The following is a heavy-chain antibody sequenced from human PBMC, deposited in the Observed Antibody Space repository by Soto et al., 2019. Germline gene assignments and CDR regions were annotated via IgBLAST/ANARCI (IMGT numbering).Heavy chain of an antibody. CDR1: GGTFDNYA. CDR2: IIPMLDSA. D-gene: IGHD3-22*01. J-gene: IGHJ6*02. CDR3: ARTYHYDSLGKTYFYYGMDV. Sequence: QVQLVQSGAEVKQPGSSVKVSCKASGGTFDNYAITWVRQAPGQGLEWMAGIIPMLDSANYAEKFQDRVTITADESTGTIYXXVSSLRSEDTAVYYCARTYHYDSLGKTYFYYGMDVWGQGTTVTVSS. V-gene: IGHV1-69*12.